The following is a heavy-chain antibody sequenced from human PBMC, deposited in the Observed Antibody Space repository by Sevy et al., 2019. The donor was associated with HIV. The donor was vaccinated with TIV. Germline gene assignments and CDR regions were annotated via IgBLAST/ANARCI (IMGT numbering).Heavy chain of an antibody. Sequence: ASVKVSCKVSGYTLTKLSIHWVRQAPGKGLEWMGNSDPQHGETIYAQNFQGRVTMTEGTSTDTAFMELSSLTSEDTALYYCAIVGLRYFSGSSVYQGDWFDPWGQGTLVTVSS. CDR1: GYTLTKLS. CDR3: AIVGLRYFSGSSVYQGDWFDP. D-gene: IGHD2-15*01. CDR2: SDPQHGET. V-gene: IGHV1-24*01. J-gene: IGHJ5*02.